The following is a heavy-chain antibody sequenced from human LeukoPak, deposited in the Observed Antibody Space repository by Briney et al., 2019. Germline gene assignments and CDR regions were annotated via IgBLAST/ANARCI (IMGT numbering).Heavy chain of an antibody. Sequence: GASVKVSCKASGYTFTGYYMHWVRQAPGQGLEWMGWISGYNGYTNYAQKFQFRVTMTTDTSTSTAYMELRSLTSDDTAVYYCARGPIIAAAGPGGYYFDYWGQGTLVTVSS. CDR3: ARGPIIAAAGPGGYYFDY. CDR2: ISGYNGYT. V-gene: IGHV1-18*04. J-gene: IGHJ4*02. CDR1: GYTFTGYY. D-gene: IGHD6-13*01.